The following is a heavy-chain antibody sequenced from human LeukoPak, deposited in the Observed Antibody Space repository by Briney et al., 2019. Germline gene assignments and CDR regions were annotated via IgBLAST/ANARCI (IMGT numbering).Heavy chain of an antibody. CDR1: GYTFTSYG. V-gene: IGHV1-18*01. Sequence: ASVKVSCKASGYTFTSYGISWVRKAPGQGLEWLGWISAYTGNTNYVQKFQGRVTLTTDTSTSTAYMELRSLRSDDTAVYYCARMDTPTTPPDYWGQGTLVTVSS. J-gene: IGHJ4*02. CDR3: ARMDTPTTPPDY. CDR2: ISAYTGNT. D-gene: IGHD5-18*01.